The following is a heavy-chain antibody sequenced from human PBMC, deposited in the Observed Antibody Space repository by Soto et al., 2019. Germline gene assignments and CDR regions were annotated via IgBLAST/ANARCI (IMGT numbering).Heavy chain of an antibody. CDR2: IYYSGST. CDR1: GGSISSSSYY. J-gene: IGHJ6*02. Sequence: QLQLQESGPGLVKPSETLSLTCTVSGGSISSSSYYWGWIRQPPGKGLEWIGSIYYSGSTYYNPSLKSRVTISVDTSKNQFSLKLSSVTAADTAVYYCASPRGDYYYGMDVWGQGTTVTVSS. CDR3: ASPRGDYYYGMDV. V-gene: IGHV4-39*01.